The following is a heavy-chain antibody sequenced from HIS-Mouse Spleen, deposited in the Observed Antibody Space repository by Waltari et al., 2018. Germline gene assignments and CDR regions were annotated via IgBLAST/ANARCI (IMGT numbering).Heavy chain of an antibody. J-gene: IGHJ4*02. D-gene: IGHD3-10*01. CDR1: GFTFSSYD. V-gene: IGHV3-13*01. CDR3: ARGKPAFKRSYYGSGSALDY. CDR2: IGTAGDT. Sequence: AASGFTFSSYDMHWVRQATGKGLEWVSAIGTAGDTYYPGSVKGRFTISRENAKNSLYLQMNSLRAGDTAVYYCARGKPAFKRSYYGSGSALDYWGQGTLVTVSS.